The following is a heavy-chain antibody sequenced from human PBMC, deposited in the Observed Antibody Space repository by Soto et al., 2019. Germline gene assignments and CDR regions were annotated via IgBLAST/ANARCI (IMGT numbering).Heavy chain of an antibody. Sequence: QLQLQESGPGLVKPSETLSLTCTVSGGSISSSSYYWGWIRQPPGKGLEGIGSIYYSGSTYYNPSLKSRVTISVDTSKNQFSLKLSSVTAADTAVYYCARRHSSGWQREETFDPWGQGTLVTVSS. CDR3: ARRHSSGWQREETFDP. J-gene: IGHJ5*02. CDR2: IYYSGST. D-gene: IGHD6-19*01. CDR1: GGSISSSSYY. V-gene: IGHV4-39*01.